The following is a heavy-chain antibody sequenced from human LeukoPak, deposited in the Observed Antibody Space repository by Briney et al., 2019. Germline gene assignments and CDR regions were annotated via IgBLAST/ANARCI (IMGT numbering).Heavy chain of an antibody. J-gene: IGHJ4*02. CDR3: VRDPGNTGYDSFDS. CDR2: ISAHNGNT. CDR1: GYIFTIYG. D-gene: IGHD5-12*01. V-gene: IGHV1-18*04. Sequence: ASVKVSCKASGYIFTIYGISWVRQAPGQALEWMGWISAHNGNTNYAQNLQDRVTMTTDTSTSTAYMELRSLRSDDAAVYYCVRDPGNTGYDSFDSWGQGTLVTVSP.